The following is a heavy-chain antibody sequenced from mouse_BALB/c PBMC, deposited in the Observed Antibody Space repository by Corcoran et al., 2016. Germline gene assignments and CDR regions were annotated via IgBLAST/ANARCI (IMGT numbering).Heavy chain of an antibody. V-gene: IGHV9-3*02. CDR1: GYTFTNYG. J-gene: IGHJ2*01. CDR2: INTNTGEP. Sequence: QIQLVQSGPELKKPGETVKISCKASGYTFTNYGMNWVKQAPGKGLKWMGWINTNTGEPTYAEEFKGRFAFSLETSASTAYLQINNLKNEDTATYFCTRGDYGSSYFDYWGQGTTLTVSS. CDR3: TRGDYGSSYFDY. D-gene: IGHD1-1*01.